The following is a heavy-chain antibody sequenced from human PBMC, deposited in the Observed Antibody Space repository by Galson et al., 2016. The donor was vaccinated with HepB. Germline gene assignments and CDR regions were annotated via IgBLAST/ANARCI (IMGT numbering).Heavy chain of an antibody. Sequence: ETLSLTCSVSGASVSSNSFYWAWIRQPPGKGLEWIGSIYYSGRTYNNPSLKSRVTMSVDTSKNYFSLKLTSVTAADTAVYYCARQTITAAGDYWVQGTLVTVSS. J-gene: IGHJ4*02. D-gene: IGHD6-13*01. CDR1: GASVSSNSFY. CDR3: ARQTITAAGDY. CDR2: IYYSGRT. V-gene: IGHV4-39*01.